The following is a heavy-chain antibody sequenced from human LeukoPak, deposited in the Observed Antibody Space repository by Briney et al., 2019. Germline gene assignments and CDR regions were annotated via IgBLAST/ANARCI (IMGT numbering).Heavy chain of an antibody. D-gene: IGHD3-22*01. J-gene: IGHJ1*01. Sequence: GGSLRLSCAASGFTFSSFWMHWVRQAPGKGLVWVSRIKSDGSTNYADSVKGRFTISRDNAKNTVSLQMNSLKVEDTGVYYCARAPSEIGGYYPEYFRHWGQGTLVTVSS. CDR1: GFTFSSFW. CDR3: ARAPSEIGGYYPEYFRH. CDR2: IKSDGST. V-gene: IGHV3-74*01.